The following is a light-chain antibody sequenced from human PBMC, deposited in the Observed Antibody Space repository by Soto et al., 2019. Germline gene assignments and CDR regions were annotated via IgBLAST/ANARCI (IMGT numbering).Light chain of an antibody. CDR3: CSYAGYYTLV. Sequence: QSALTQPRPVSGSPGQSVTISCTGTSSDVGGYNYVSWYQQHPGKAPKLIIYAVSGRPSGVPDRFSGSKSGNTASLTISGLQADDEADYYCCSYAGYYTLVFGGGTKLTVL. CDR1: SSDVGGYNY. V-gene: IGLV2-11*01. J-gene: IGLJ3*02. CDR2: AVS.